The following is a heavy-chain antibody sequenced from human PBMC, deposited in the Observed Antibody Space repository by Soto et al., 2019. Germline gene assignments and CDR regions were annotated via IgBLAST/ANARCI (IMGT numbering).Heavy chain of an antibody. J-gene: IGHJ6*02. V-gene: IGHV4-39*02. CDR1: GDSISRSRYY. CDR3: ARCLYSTSPDV. D-gene: IGHD6-6*01. Sequence: SETLSLTCTDSGDSISRSRYYWGWIRQPPGKGLEWIASIHYTGGTYYNPSLRSRVTISVDTSKTHFSLTVSSVTAADTAVYYCARCLYSTSPDVWRQVTSVTVSS. CDR2: IHYTGGT.